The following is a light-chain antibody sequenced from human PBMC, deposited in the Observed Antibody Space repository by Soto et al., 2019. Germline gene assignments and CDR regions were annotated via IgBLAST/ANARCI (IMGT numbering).Light chain of an antibody. CDR2: AAS. CDR3: QKYDSFSVT. Sequence: EVVMAQSPGSLAVSPGEIATLSFRASQTVSRNLAWYQQRPGPAPRLLIYAASSRAAGIPDRFSGSGSGTGFTLTISSLQPEDFATYYCQKYDSFSVTFGQGTKVDIK. J-gene: IGKJ1*01. CDR1: QTVSRN. V-gene: IGKV3D-15*01.